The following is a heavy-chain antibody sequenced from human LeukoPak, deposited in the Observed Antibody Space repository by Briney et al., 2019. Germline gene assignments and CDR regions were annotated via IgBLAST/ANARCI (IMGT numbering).Heavy chain of an antibody. Sequence: PGGSLRLSCAASGFTFDDYALHWVRQAPGKGLEWVSGINWNSGSIAYADSVKGRFTISRDNAKNSLYLQMNSLRAEDTALYYCGNDGESRAWSYFYHYYVDVWGKGTTVTVSS. D-gene: IGHD1-1*01. J-gene: IGHJ6*03. CDR3: GNDGESRAWSYFYHYYVDV. V-gene: IGHV3-9*01. CDR2: INWNSGSI. CDR1: GFTFDDYA.